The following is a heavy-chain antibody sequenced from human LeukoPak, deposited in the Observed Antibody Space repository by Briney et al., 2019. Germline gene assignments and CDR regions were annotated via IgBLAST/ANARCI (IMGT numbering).Heavy chain of an antibody. CDR1: GYTFTGYY. CDR2: INPNSGGT. Sequence: ASVKVSCKASGYTFTGYYMHWIRQAPGQGLEWMGWINPNSGGTNYAQKFQGRVTMTRDTSISTAYMELSRLRSEDTAVYYCARCTYYDFWSGYSDAFDIWGQGTMVTVSS. CDR3: ARCTYYDFWSGYSDAFDI. V-gene: IGHV1-2*02. J-gene: IGHJ3*02. D-gene: IGHD3-3*01.